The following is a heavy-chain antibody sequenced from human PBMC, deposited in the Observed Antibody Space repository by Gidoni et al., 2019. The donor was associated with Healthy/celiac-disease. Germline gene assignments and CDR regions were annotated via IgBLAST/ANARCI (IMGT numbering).Heavy chain of an antibody. CDR1: GGSFSGYY. CDR2: INHSGST. CDR3: ARRVRYYYYMDV. J-gene: IGHJ6*03. V-gene: IGHV4-34*01. Sequence: QVQLQQWGAGLLKPSETLSLTCAVYGGSFSGYYWSWIRQPPGKGLEWIGEINHSGSTNYNPSLKSRVTISVDTSKNQFSLKLSSVTAADTAVYYCARRVRYYYYMDVWGKGTTVTVSS.